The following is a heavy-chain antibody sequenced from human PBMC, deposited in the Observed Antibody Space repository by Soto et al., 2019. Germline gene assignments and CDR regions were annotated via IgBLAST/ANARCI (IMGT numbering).Heavy chain of an antibody. CDR1: VFTFSNFA. CDR2: ISGSAGST. CDR3: AKEEGSTYYPADS. D-gene: IGHD4-4*01. Sequence: GWSLRLSCASSVFTFSNFAMSWVRQAPGKGLEWVSVISGSAGSTYYADSVKGRFIISRDNSKNTLFLQMNRLRVDDTAIYYCAKEEGSTYYPADSWGQGTLVTVSS. J-gene: IGHJ4*02. V-gene: IGHV3-23*01.